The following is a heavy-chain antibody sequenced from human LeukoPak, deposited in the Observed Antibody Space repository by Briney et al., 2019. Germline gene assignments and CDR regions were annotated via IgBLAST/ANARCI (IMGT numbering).Heavy chain of an antibody. D-gene: IGHD3-10*01. V-gene: IGHV3-7*01. CDR3: ARDRAMDDY. J-gene: IGHJ4*02. Sequence: PGGSLRLSCATSGFIFSSYWMNWVRQTPGKGLEWVANINQDGSEENYVDPVKGRFTISRDNAKNSLYLQMNSLRAEDTAVYYCARDRAMDDYWGQGTLVTVSS. CDR1: GFIFSSYW. CDR2: INQDGSEE.